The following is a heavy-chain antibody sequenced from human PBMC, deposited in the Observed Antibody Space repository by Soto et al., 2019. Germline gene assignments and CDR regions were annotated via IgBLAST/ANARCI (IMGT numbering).Heavy chain of an antibody. CDR1: GASLDGSDFY. CDR3: ARVGMTSPQPPYLDL. D-gene: IGHD2-21*02. CDR2: IYYSGST. Sequence: QVQLQESGPGLAKPSQTLSLTCTVSGASLDGSDFYCGWIRQPPGEGMQWIGHIYYSGSTYYNSSLKSRLTISVDTSKNVFYLSLSSVTAADTTVYCCARVGMTSPQPPYLDLCCRGILITGSS. V-gene: IGHV4-30-4*01. J-gene: IGHJ2*01.